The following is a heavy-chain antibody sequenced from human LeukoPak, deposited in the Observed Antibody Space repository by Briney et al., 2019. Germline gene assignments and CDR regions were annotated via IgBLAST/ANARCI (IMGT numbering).Heavy chain of an antibody. CDR3: ARGGPSELDP. J-gene: IGHJ5*02. CDR1: GGSFSGYY. CDR2: ISRSGNT. Sequence: SETLSLTCAVYGGSFSGYYWSWIRQPPGKELEWIGKISRSGNTNYNPSLKSRVTISVDTSKNQFSLKLSSVTAADTAVYYCARGGPSELDPWGQGTLVTVSS. V-gene: IGHV4-34*01. D-gene: IGHD1-14*01.